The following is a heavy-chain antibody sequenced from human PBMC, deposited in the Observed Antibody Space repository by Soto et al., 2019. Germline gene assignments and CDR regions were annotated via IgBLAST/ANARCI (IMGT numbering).Heavy chain of an antibody. CDR3: ARVESKGYSNYVDGMDV. V-gene: IGHV4-4*07. CDR2: IYTSGST. D-gene: IGHD4-4*01. Sequence: LSLTCTVSGGSISSYYWSWIRQPAGKGLEWIGRIYTSGSTNYNPSLKSRVTMTRDTSISTAYMELSRLRSDDTAVYYCARVESKGYSNYVDGMDVWGQGTTVTVSS. CDR1: GGSISSYY. J-gene: IGHJ6*02.